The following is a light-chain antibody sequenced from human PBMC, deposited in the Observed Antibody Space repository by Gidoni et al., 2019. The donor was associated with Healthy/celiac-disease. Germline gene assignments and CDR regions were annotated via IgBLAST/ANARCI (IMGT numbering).Light chain of an antibody. Sequence: DIHMTQSPSSLSASVGDRVTSTCRASQSISSYLNWYQQKPGKAPKLLIYAASSMQSGFPSRFSGSGSGTDFTLTISSLQPEDFAIYYCQQSYSTPYTFGQGTKLEIK. CDR3: QQSYSTPYT. J-gene: IGKJ2*01. CDR2: AAS. V-gene: IGKV1-39*01. CDR1: QSISSY.